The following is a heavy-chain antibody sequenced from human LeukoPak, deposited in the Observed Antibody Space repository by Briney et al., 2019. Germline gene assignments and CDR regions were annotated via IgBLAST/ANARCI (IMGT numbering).Heavy chain of an antibody. V-gene: IGHV3-23*01. CDR1: GFTFSSHG. Sequence: GGSLRLSCAASGFTFSSHGMNWVRQAPGKGLEWVSGISGSGGRTYYADSVKGRFTISRDNSNHMLYLQMNSLIAEDTAIYYWAKADAGLLFKHGGRGPPVPVPS. D-gene: IGHD1-26*01. CDR2: ISGSGGRT. J-gene: IGHJ2*01. CDR3: AKADAGLLFKH.